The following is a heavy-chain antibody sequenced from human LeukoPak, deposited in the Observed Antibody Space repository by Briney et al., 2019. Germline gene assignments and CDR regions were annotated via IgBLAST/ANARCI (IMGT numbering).Heavy chain of an antibody. CDR1: GGSISSYY. CDR2: IYTSGST. CDR3: ARGVGAVDY. Sequence: SETLSLTCTVSGGSISSYYWSWIRQPPGKGLEWIGYIYTSGSTNYNPSLKSRVTISVDTSKNQFSLKLSSVTAADTAAYYCARGVGAVDYWGQGTLVTVSS. V-gene: IGHV4-4*09. J-gene: IGHJ4*01. D-gene: IGHD1-26*01.